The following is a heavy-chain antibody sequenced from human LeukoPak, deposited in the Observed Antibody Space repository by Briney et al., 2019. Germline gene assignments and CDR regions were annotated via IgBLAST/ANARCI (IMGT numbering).Heavy chain of an antibody. J-gene: IGHJ4*02. CDR2: TSSDGNIK. CDR3: ARDPVPATARHFDY. Sequence: PGGSLRLSCAAFGFTFSSYAMHWVRQAPGKGLEWVAVTSSDGNIKYYADSVKGRFTISGDNSKNTLYLQMNSLRGEDTGVYYCARDPVPATARHFDYWGQGTLVTVSS. D-gene: IGHD1-1*01. V-gene: IGHV3-30-3*01. CDR1: GFTFSSYA.